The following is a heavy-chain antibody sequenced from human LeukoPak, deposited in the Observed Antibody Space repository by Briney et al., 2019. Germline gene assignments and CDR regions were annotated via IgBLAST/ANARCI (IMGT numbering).Heavy chain of an antibody. V-gene: IGHV3-21*01. CDR2: ISSSSYI. CDR1: GFTFSSYS. CDR3: ARDLRADSIFGVVIINWFDP. D-gene: IGHD3-3*01. Sequence: GGSLRLSCAASGFTFSSYSMNWVRQAPGKGLEWVSSISSSSYIYYADSVRGRFTISRDNAKNSLYLQMNSLRAEDTAVYYCARDLRADSIFGVVIINWFDPWGQGTLVTVSS. J-gene: IGHJ5*02.